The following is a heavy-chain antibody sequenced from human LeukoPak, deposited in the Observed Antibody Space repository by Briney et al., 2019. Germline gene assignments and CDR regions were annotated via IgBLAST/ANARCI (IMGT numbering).Heavy chain of an antibody. J-gene: IGHJ5*02. CDR1: GFTFSTYE. CDR2: INSGGTLM. V-gene: IGHV3-48*03. Sequence: GGSLRLSCAASGFTFSTYEMNWIRQAPGKGLEWVSYINSGGTLMYYLDSVKGRFTISRDNAKRSLFLQMNSLRAEDTAIYYCARVAKEDPWGQGTLVTVSS. CDR3: ARVAKEDP.